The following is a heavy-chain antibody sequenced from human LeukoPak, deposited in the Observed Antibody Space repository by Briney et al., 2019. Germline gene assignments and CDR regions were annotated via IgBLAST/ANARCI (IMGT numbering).Heavy chain of an antibody. V-gene: IGHV3-48*03. J-gene: IGHJ4*02. D-gene: IGHD2-2*01. Sequence: GGSLRLSCAASGFTFSSYEMNWVRLAPGKGLEWVSYISISGSTIHYADSVKGRFTISRNNAKNALYLQMNSLRAEDMAVYYCARDRPRVGLDYWGQGTLVTVSS. CDR3: ARDRPRVGLDY. CDR2: ISISGSTI. CDR1: GFTFSSYE.